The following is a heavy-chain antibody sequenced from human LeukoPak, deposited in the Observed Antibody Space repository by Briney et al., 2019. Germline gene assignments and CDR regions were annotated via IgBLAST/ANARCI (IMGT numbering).Heavy chain of an antibody. CDR2: IIPIFGTA. Sequence: SVKVSCKASGGTFSSYAISWVRQAPGQGLEWMGGIIPIFGTANYAQKFQGRVTLTRDTSTTTVYMELSSLRSEDTAVYYCARDIPYEVTFGGVTVMGSFVLDYWGQGTLVTVSS. CDR3: ARDIPYEVTFGGVTVMGSFVLDY. J-gene: IGHJ4*02. D-gene: IGHD3-16*02. CDR1: GGTFSSYA. V-gene: IGHV1-69*05.